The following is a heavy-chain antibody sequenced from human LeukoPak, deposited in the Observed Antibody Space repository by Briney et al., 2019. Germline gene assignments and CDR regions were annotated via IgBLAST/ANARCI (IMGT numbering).Heavy chain of an antibody. CDR1: GFTFSSYG. D-gene: IGHD1-14*01. CDR2: IWYDGSNK. V-gene: IGHV3-33*01. Sequence: PGGSLRLSCAASGFTFSSYGMPWVRQAPGKGLEWVAVIWYDGSNKYYADSVKGRFTISRDNSKNTLYLQMNSLRAEDTAVYYCARDPESYYFDYWGQGTLVTVSS. CDR3: ARDPESYYFDY. J-gene: IGHJ4*02.